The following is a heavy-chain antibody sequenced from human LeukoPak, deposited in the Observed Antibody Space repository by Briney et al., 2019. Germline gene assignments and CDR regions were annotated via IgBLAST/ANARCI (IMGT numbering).Heavy chain of an antibody. J-gene: IGHJ5*02. CDR2: ISGSGGST. CDR1: GFTFSSYA. Sequence: GGSLRLSCAASGFTFSSYAMSWVRQAPGKGLEWVSAISGSGGSTYYADSVKGRFTISRDNSKNTLNLPMNSLRVEDTAVYYRTKEPLSRVSYNCFDPWGQGTLVTVSS. D-gene: IGHD2/OR15-2a*01. CDR3: TKEPLSRVSYNCFDP. V-gene: IGHV3-23*01.